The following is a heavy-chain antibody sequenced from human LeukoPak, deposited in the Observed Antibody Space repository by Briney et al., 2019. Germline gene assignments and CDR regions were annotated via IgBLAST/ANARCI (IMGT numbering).Heavy chain of an antibody. J-gene: IGHJ3*02. CDR1: GGSISTYY. Sequence: SETLSLTCALSGGSISTYYWSWIRQPPGKGLEWIGYIYYSGSTNYNPSLKSRVTISVDTSKNQFSLKLSSVTAADTAVYYCARVLTGAPDAFDIWGQGTMVTVSS. CDR2: IYYSGST. D-gene: IGHD7-27*01. V-gene: IGHV4-59*01. CDR3: ARVLTGAPDAFDI.